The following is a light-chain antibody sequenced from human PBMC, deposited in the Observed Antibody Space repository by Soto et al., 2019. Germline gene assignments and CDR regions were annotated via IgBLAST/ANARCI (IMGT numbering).Light chain of an antibody. J-gene: IGKJ2*01. V-gene: IGKV2-30*01. CDR1: QSLVYSDGNTY. Sequence: DVVMTQSPLSLPVTLGQPASISCRSSQSLVYSDGNTYLNWFQQRPGQSPRRLIYKVSNRDSGVPDRFSGSVSGTDFTVKISRVEAEDVGVYYCMQGTLWPRTFGQGTKLEIK. CDR2: KVS. CDR3: MQGTLWPRT.